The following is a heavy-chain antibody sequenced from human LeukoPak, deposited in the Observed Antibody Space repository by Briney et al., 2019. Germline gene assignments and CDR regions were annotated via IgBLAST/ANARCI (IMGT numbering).Heavy chain of an antibody. Sequence: AASVEVSCKASGGTFSSYAISWVRQAPGQGLEWMGRIIPILGIANYAQKFQGRVTITADKSTSTAYMELSSLRSEDTAVYYCARVDTAMVIDYWGQGTLVTVSS. V-gene: IGHV1-69*04. CDR2: IIPILGIA. CDR1: GGTFSSYA. J-gene: IGHJ4*02. CDR3: ARVDTAMVIDY. D-gene: IGHD5-18*01.